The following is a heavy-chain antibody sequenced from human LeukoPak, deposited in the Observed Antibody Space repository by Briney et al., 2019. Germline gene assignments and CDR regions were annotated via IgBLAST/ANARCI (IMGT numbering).Heavy chain of an antibody. Sequence: GGSLRLSCAASGFTFSSYGMHWVRQAPGKGLEWVAVIWYDGSNKYYADSVKGRFTISRDNSKNTLYLQMNSLRAEDTAVYYCATAPFDYGDYDAFDIWGQGTMVTVSS. CDR1: GFTFSSYG. D-gene: IGHD4-17*01. V-gene: IGHV3-33*01. CDR2: IWYDGSNK. CDR3: ATAPFDYGDYDAFDI. J-gene: IGHJ3*02.